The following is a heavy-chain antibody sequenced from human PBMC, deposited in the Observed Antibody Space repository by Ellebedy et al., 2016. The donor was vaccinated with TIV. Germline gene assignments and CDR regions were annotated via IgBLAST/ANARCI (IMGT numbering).Heavy chain of an antibody. CDR1: GGPTSGYY. D-gene: IGHD1-1*01. CDR3: ARWNEGFDY. V-gene: IGHV4-59*08. Sequence: MPSETLSLTCTVPGGPTSGYYWGWIRQPPGKGLEWIGYIYYSGITDYNPSLRSRVIISVDTSKNQLSLKLSSVTAADAAMYYCARWNEGFDYWGQGTLVTVSS. CDR2: IYYSGIT. J-gene: IGHJ4*02.